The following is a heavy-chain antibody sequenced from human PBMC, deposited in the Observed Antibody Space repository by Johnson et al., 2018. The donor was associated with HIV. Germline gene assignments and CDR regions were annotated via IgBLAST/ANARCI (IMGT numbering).Heavy chain of an antibody. CDR3: ASGDDDGF. Sequence: QVQLVASGGGVVQPGRSPRLSCAASGFTFSSYGIHWVRQAPGKGPEWVAVISFDGNLKKYADSVKGRFTISRDNSKNTLYLQMSSLRADDTAVYYCASGDDDGFWGRGTLVTVSS. V-gene: IGHV3-33*01. J-gene: IGHJ4*03. CDR2: ISFDGNLK. D-gene: IGHD5-12*01. CDR1: GFTFSSYG.